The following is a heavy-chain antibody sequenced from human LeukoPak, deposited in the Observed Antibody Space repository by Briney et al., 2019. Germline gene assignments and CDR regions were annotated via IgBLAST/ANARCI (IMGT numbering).Heavy chain of an antibody. CDR1: GFTFSSYA. D-gene: IGHD3-10*01. J-gene: IGHJ4*02. V-gene: IGHV3-23*01. CDR2: ISGSGGST. Sequence: GGSLRLSCAASGFTFSSYAMSWVRQAPGKGLEWVSAISGSGGSTYYADSVKGRFTISRDNSKNTLYLQMKSLRAEDTAVYYCAKDPYYYGSGSYPFDYWGQGTLVTVSS. CDR3: AKDPYYYGSGSYPFDY.